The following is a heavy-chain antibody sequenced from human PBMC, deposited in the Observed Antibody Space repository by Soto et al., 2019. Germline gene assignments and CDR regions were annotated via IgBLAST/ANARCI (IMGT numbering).Heavy chain of an antibody. CDR1: VGSISSGGYY. J-gene: IGHJ4*02. CDR2: IYYSGST. Sequence: LSLTCTVSVGSISSGGYYWSWIRQHPGKGLEWIGYIYYSGSTYYNPSLKSRVTISVDTSKNQFSLKLSSVTAADTAVYYCARERNGDYYFDYWGQGTLVTVSS. V-gene: IGHV4-31*03. CDR3: ARERNGDYYFDY. D-gene: IGHD2-8*01.